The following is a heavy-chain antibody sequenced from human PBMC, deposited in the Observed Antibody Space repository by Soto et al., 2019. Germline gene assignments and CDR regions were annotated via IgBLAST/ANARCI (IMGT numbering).Heavy chain of an antibody. CDR3: ARVERGTATTVVDAFDI. CDR1: GGFVSSGNYY. V-gene: IGHV4-34*01. D-gene: IGHD1-1*01. J-gene: IGHJ3*02. Sequence: QEQLQQWGAGLLKPSETLSLTCAVYGGFVSSGNYYWSWIRQPPGKGLEWIGEMSHSGGTHFNPALKSRVTISLDTSKHQFSLKMSSVSAADTALYYCARVERGTATTVVDAFDIWGPGTMVTVSS. CDR2: MSHSGGT.